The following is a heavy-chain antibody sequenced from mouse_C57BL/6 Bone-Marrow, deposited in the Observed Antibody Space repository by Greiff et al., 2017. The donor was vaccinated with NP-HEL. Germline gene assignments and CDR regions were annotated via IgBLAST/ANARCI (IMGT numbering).Heavy chain of an antibody. CDR2: IDPETGGT. CDR1: GYTFTDYE. D-gene: IGHD2-3*01. J-gene: IGHJ2*01. V-gene: IGHV1-15*01. CDR3: TRPYDGYSVDY. Sequence: QVQLQQSGAELVRPGASVTLSCKASGYTFTDYEMHWVKQTPVHGLEWIGAIDPETGGTAYNQKFKGKAILTADKSSSTAYMELRSLTSEDSAVYYCTRPYDGYSVDYWGQGTTLTVSS.